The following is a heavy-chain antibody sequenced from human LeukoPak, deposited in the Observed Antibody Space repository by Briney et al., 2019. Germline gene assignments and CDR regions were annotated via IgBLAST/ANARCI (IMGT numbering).Heavy chain of an antibody. CDR2: IYYSGST. CDR1: GGSISSYY. CDR3: ARHSQMATIPNEFDY. J-gene: IGHJ4*02. V-gene: IGHV4-39*01. D-gene: IGHD5-24*01. Sequence: SETLSLTCTVSGGSISSYYWGWIRQPPGKGLEWIGSIYYSGSTYYNPSLKSRVTISVDTSKNQFSLKLSSVTAADTAVYYCARHSQMATIPNEFDYWGQGTLVTVSS.